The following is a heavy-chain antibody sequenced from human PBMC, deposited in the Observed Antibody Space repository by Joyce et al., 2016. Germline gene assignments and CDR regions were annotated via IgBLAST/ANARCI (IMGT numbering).Heavy chain of an antibody. D-gene: IGHD4-11*01. CDR3: AKDRPYSTYYYFYYMDV. Sequence: EVQLLESGGGLVQPGGSLTLSCAASGFTFNNYGLTWVRQARGKGLEGVASMSYIGGSTYYADSVRDRFTISRDNSKNTLFLQMTSLTAEDTAVYYCAKDRPYSTYYYFYYMDVWGKGTTVTVSS. J-gene: IGHJ6*03. V-gene: IGHV3-23*01. CDR1: GFTFNNYG. CDR2: MSYIGGST.